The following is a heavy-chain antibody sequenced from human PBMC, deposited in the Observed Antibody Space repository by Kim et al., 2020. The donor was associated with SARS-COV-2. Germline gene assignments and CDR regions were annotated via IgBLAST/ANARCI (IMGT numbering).Heavy chain of an antibody. CDR3: ARDGHSGRYFDWLEEHYYYYGMDV. Sequence: SVKVSCRASGGTFSSYAISWVRQAPGQGLEWMGRIIPILGIANYAQKFQGRVTITADKSTSTAYMELSSLRSEDTAVYYCARDGHSGRYFDWLEEHYYYYGMDVWGRGTTVTVSS. D-gene: IGHD3-9*01. CDR1: GGTFSSYA. J-gene: IGHJ6*02. CDR2: IIPILGIA. V-gene: IGHV1-69*04.